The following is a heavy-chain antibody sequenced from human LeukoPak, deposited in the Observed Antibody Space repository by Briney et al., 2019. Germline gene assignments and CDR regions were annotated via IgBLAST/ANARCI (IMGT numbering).Heavy chain of an antibody. CDR2: ISGDGGST. CDR3: ASRETKTDY. V-gene: IGHV3-43*02. J-gene: IGHJ4*02. Sequence: PGGSLRLSCAASGFTFDDYAMHWVRQAPGKGLEWVSLISGDGGSTYYADSVKGRFTISRDNSKNSLYLQMSSLRTEDTALYYCASRETKTDYWGQGTLVTVSS. D-gene: IGHD1-26*01. CDR1: GFTFDDYA.